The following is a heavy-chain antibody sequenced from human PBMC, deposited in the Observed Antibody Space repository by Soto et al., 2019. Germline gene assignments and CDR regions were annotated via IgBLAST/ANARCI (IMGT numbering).Heavy chain of an antibody. Sequence: QVQLQESGPGLVKPSGTLSLTCAVSGGSISSSNWWSWVRQPPGKGLEWIGEIYHSGSTNYNPSLKSRVTISVDQSKNQFSLKLSSVIAADTAVYYCARVSGSYYYGMDVWGQGTKVTVSS. D-gene: IGHD1-26*01. J-gene: IGHJ6*02. CDR1: GGSISSSNW. V-gene: IGHV4-4*02. CDR2: IYHSGST. CDR3: ARVSGSYYYGMDV.